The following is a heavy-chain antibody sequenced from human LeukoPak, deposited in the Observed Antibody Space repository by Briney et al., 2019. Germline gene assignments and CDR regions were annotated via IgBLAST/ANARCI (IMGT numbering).Heavy chain of an antibody. D-gene: IGHD5-24*01. CDR1: GGSMSSYY. Sequence: SETLSLTCTVSGGSMSSYYWSWIRQPPGKGLEWIGYIYYSGITKYNPSLKSRVTISVDTSKNQFSLKLSSVTAADTAVYYCARGARAGYNLEPFDYWGQGTLVTASS. V-gene: IGHV4-59*08. J-gene: IGHJ4*02. CDR2: IYYSGIT. CDR3: ARGARAGYNLEPFDY.